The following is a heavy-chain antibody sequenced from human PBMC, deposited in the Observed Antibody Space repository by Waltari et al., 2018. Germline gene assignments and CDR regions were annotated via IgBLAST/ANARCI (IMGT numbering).Heavy chain of an antibody. CDR1: GDSISTCTYS. J-gene: IGHJ4*02. D-gene: IGHD3-3*01. CDR2: IYYTGST. V-gene: IGHV4-39*07. Sequence: QLHLQESGPGLVRPSETLSLTCTVSGDSISTCTYSWGWVRQPPGKGLEWIATIYYTGSTYYNPSLKSRVTMSVDSSKNHFSLKLSSVTAADTAVYYCARQFWNGYFDRFDFWGQGTLVTVSS. CDR3: ARQFWNGYFDRFDF.